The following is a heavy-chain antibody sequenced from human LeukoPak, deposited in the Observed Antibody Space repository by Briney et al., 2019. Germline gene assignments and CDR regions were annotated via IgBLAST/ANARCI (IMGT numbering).Heavy chain of an antibody. CDR1: GFTFSSYG. D-gene: IGHD2-2*01. CDR2: IRYDGSNK. V-gene: IGHV3-30*02. CDR3: ARGDDIVVVPAAHADY. Sequence: GGSLRLSCAASGFTFSSYGMHWVRQAPRKGLEWVAFIRYDGSNKYYADSVKGRFTISRDNSKNTLYLQMNSLRAEDTAVYYCARGDDIVVVPAAHADYWGQGTLVTVSS. J-gene: IGHJ4*02.